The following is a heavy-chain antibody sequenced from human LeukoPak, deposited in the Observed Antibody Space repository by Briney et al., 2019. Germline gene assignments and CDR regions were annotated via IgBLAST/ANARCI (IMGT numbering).Heavy chain of an antibody. J-gene: IGHJ6*02. V-gene: IGHV1-46*01. CDR2: INPSGGST. CDR3: ELNYDFWSDYGMDV. CDR1: GGTFSSYA. D-gene: IGHD3-3*01. Sequence: ASVKVSCKASGGTFSSYAISWVRQAPGQGLEWMGIINPSGGSTSYAQKFQGRVTMTRDTSTSTVYMELSSLRSEDTAVYYCELNYDFWSDYGMDVWGQGTTVTVSS.